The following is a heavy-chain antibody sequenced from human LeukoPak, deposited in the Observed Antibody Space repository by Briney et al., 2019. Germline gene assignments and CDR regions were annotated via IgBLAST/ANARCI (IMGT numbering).Heavy chain of an antibody. V-gene: IGHV1-18*01. CDR2: ISAYNGNT. CDR3: ARAGLVVAKSPIYY. CDR1: GYTFTSYG. Sequence: GASVKVSCKASGYTFTSYGISWVRQAPGQGLEWMGWISAYNGNTNYAQKLQGRVTMTTDTSTSTADMELRSLRSDNTALYYCARAGLVVAKSPIYYWGQGTLVTVSS. D-gene: IGHD3-22*01. J-gene: IGHJ4*02.